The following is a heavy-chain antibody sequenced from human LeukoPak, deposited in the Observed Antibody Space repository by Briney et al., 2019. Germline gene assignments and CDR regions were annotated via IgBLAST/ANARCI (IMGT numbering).Heavy chain of an antibody. V-gene: IGHV3-21*01. D-gene: IGHD1-26*01. J-gene: IGHJ4*02. CDR2: ISSSSSYI. CDR3: ARVTGELGFDY. CDR1: GFTFSSYS. Sequence: GGYLRLSCAASGFTFSSYSMNWVRQAPGKGLEWVSSISSSSSYIYYADSVKGRFTISRDNAKNSLYLQMNSLRAEDTAVYYCARVTGELGFDYWGQGTLVTVSS.